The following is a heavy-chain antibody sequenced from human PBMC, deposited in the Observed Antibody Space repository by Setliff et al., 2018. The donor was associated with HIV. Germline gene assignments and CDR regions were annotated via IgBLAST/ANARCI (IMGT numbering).Heavy chain of an antibody. CDR3: AKVAVTGYCSTTSCQNWFDP. CDR1: GVSINGGDYF. CDR2: ISYRGTT. D-gene: IGHD2-2*01. V-gene: IGHV4-31*03. Sequence: LSLTCTVSGVSINGGDYFWSWIRQHPGKGLEWIGYISYRGTTYYNPSFKSRVTMSMDTSKNQVSLKLTSVTAADTAVYYCAKVAVTGYCSTTSCQNWFDPWG. J-gene: IGHJ5*02.